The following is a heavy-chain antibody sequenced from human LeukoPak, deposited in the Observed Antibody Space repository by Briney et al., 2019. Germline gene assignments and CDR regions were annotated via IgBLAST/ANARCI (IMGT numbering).Heavy chain of an antibody. D-gene: IGHD1-1*01. V-gene: IGHV5-51*01. CDR3: ARTPGRPELANFDY. Sequence: GESLKISCKGSGYSFTSYWIGWVRQMPGKGLEWMGIIYPDDSDTRYSPSFQGQVTISADKSINTAYLRWSSLKASDTAMYYCARTPGRPELANFDYWGQGTLVTVSP. J-gene: IGHJ4*02. CDR2: IYPDDSDT. CDR1: GYSFTSYW.